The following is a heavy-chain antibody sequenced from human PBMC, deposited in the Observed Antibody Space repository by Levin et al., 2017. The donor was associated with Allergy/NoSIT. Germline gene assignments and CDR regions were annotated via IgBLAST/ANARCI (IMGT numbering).Heavy chain of an antibody. CDR1: GFTFSSYS. CDR3: ARGREDIVLVAGSWFDP. Sequence: GESLKISCAASGFTFSSYSMNWVRQAPGKGLEWVSYISSSSSTIYYADSVKGRFTISRDNAKNSLYLQMNSLRDEDTAVYYCARGREDIVLVAGSWFDPWGQGTLVTVSS. CDR2: ISSSSSTI. V-gene: IGHV3-48*02. J-gene: IGHJ5*02. D-gene: IGHD2-8*02.